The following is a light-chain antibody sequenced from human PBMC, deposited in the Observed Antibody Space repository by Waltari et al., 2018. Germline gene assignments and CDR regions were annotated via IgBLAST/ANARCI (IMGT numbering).Light chain of an antibody. J-gene: IGLJ1*01. CDR2: EVI. V-gene: IGLV2-23*02. CDR1: TSDVGNYDL. CDR3: CSYAGRGTYV. Sequence: QSALTQPASVSGTPGQSITISCPGTTSDVGNYDLVPWSQHHPGKAPKLLICEVIKRPSGVSSRFSGSKSGSTASLIISGLQPDDEADYYCCSYAGRGTYVFGSGTKVTVL.